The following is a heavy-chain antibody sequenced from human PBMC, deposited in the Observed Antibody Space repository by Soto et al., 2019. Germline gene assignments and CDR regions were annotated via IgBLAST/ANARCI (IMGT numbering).Heavy chain of an antibody. CDR2: INAGNGNT. CDR1: GYTFTSYA. J-gene: IGHJ5*02. D-gene: IGHD5-18*01. CDR3: ARDLDTAMYNWFDP. Sequence: GASVKVSCKASGYTFTSYAMHWVRQAPGQRLEWMGWINAGNGNTKYSQKFQGRVTITRDTSASTAYTELSSLRSEDTAVYYCARDLDTAMYNWFDPWGQGTLVTVSS. V-gene: IGHV1-3*01.